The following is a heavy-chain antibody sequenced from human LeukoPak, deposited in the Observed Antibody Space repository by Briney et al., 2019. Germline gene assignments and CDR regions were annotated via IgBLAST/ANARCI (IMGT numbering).Heavy chain of an antibody. J-gene: IGHJ4*02. CDR1: GFTFSSYA. Sequence: GGSLRLSCAASGFTFSSYAMSWVRQAPGKGLEWVSAISGSGGSTYYADSVKGRFTISRDNSKNTLYLQMNSLRAEDTAVYYCAKDLGEDVLLWFGESTPFDYWGQGTLVTVSS. CDR3: AKDLGEDVLLWFGESTPFDY. D-gene: IGHD3-10*01. V-gene: IGHV3-23*01. CDR2: ISGSGGST.